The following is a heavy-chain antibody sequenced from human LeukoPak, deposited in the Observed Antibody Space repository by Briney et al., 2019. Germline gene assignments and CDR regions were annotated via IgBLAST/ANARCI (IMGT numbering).Heavy chain of an antibody. J-gene: IGHJ4*02. CDR2: MNQDGTET. CDR3: ARDSDWALEY. CDR1: GFTFGSRW. V-gene: IGHV3-7*01. Sequence: GGSLRLSCVASGFTFGSRWMSWVRQAPGKGLEWVAHMNQDGTETSYADSVKGRFTISRDNAKSSLYLQMNSLRADDTAIYYCARDSDWALEYWGQGTLVTASS. D-gene: IGHD3-9*01.